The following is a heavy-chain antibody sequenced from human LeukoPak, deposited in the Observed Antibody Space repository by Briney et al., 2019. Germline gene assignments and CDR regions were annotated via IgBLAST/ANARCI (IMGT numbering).Heavy chain of an antibody. CDR2: IDNSGST. Sequence: KTSETLSLTCTVSGGSVSPYYWSWIRQPPGKGLEWIGYIDNSGSTNYNPSLKSRVTMSLDTPKNQFSLKLSSVTAADTAVYYCARDRVWGYCTSTSCRRSFDYWGQGTLVTVSS. CDR1: GGSVSPYY. D-gene: IGHD2-2*01. CDR3: ARDRVWGYCTSTSCRRSFDY. V-gene: IGHV4-59*02. J-gene: IGHJ4*02.